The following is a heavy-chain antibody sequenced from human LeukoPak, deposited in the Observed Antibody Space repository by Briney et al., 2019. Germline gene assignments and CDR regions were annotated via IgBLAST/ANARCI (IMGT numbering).Heavy chain of an antibody. V-gene: IGHV3-48*03. J-gene: IGHJ4*02. CDR3: ARIDDYVWGSYRRPVDF. Sequence: GGSLTLSCAASGFTLSIYEMNWVRQAPGKGLEWVSYISSSGSNIYYADSVKGRFTISRDNAKNSLYLQMNSVRAEDTAVYYCARIDDYVWGSYRRPVDFWGQGTLVTVSS. CDR2: ISSSGSNI. CDR1: GFTLSIYE. D-gene: IGHD3-16*02.